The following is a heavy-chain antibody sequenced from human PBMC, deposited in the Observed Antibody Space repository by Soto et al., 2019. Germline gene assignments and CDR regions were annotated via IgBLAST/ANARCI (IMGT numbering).Heavy chain of an antibody. CDR1: GFTFSSYA. D-gene: IGHD1-1*01. Sequence: QVQLVESGGGVVQPGRSLRLSCAASGFTFSSYAMHWVRQAPGKGLEWVAVISYDGSNKYYADSVKGRFTISRDTSKNTLYLQMNSLSAEDTAVYYCASPRLSSDGTTPIDYWGQGPLVTVSS. J-gene: IGHJ4*02. CDR2: ISYDGSNK. V-gene: IGHV3-30-3*01. CDR3: ASPRLSSDGTTPIDY.